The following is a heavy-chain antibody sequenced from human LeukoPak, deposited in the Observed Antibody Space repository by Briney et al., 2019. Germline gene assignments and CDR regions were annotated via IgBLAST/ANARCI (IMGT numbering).Heavy chain of an antibody. V-gene: IGHV1-46*01. J-gene: IGHJ6*02. CDR1: GYTFTRYY. Sequence: ASVKVSCKTSGYTFTRYYMHWVRQAPGQGLEWMGIVNPSGGSTSYAQKFQGRVTMTRDTSTRIVYMELSSLRSEDTAVYYCARWGASGLALIYYYGMDVWGQGTTVTVSS. CDR3: ARWGASGLALIYYYGMDV. CDR2: VNPSGGST. D-gene: IGHD3/OR15-3a*01.